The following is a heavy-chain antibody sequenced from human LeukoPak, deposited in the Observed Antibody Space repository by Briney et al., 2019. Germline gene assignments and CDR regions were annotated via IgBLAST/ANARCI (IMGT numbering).Heavy chain of an antibody. CDR1: GYSISSGYY. CDR2: IYHSGST. CDR3: ARTSHDFWSGYYTFDY. J-gene: IGHJ4*02. V-gene: IGHV4-38-2*02. D-gene: IGHD3-3*01. Sequence: SETLSLTCTVSGYSISSGYYWGWIRQPPGKGLEWIGSIYHSGSTYYNPSLKSRVTISVDTSKNQFSLKLSSVTAADTAVYYCARTSHDFWSGYYTFDYWGQGTLVTVSS.